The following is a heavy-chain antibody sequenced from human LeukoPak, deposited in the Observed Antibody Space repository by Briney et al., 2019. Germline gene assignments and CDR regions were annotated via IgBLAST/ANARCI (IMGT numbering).Heavy chain of an antibody. CDR2: ISSSSSYI. D-gene: IGHD3-22*01. V-gene: IGHV3-21*01. CDR1: EFTFSSYS. Sequence: GGSLRLSCAASEFTFSSYSMNWVRQAPGKGLEWVSSISSSSSYIYYADSVKGRFTISRDNAKNSLYLQMNSLRAEDTAVYYCARVDSFHAFDIWGQGTMVTVSS. J-gene: IGHJ3*02. CDR3: ARVDSFHAFDI.